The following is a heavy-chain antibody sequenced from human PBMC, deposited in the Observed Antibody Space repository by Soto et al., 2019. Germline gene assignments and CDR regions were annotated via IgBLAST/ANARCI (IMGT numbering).Heavy chain of an antibody. D-gene: IGHD2-8*02. CDR3: ASLSHGTVDY. J-gene: IGHJ4*02. V-gene: IGHV3-21*01. Sequence: EVQLVESGGGLVKPGGSLRLSCAASGFTFSSYSMNWVRQAPGKGLEWVSSISSSSSYIYYADSVKCRFTISRDNAKNSLYLQMNSRRAEDTAVCYCASLSHGTVDYWGQGTLVTVST. CDR2: ISSSSSYI. CDR1: GFTFSSYS.